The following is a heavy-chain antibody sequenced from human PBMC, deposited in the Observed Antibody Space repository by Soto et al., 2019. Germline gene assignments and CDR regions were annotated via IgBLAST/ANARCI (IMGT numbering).Heavy chain of an antibody. CDR1: GFTFSTYG. Sequence: QVQLVESGGGVVQPGRSLRLSCAASGFTFSTYGMYWVRQAPGKGLEWVAVISHDGSNKYYADSVKGRFTISRDNSKNTLYLQMNSLRAEDTAVYYCAKDLSQYYYDSRVPGYWGQGTLVTVSS. V-gene: IGHV3-30*18. J-gene: IGHJ4*02. CDR2: ISHDGSNK. CDR3: AKDLSQYYYDSRVPGY. D-gene: IGHD3-22*01.